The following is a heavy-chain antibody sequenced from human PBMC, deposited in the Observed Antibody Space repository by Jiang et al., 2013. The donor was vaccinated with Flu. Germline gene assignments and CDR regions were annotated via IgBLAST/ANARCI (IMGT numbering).Heavy chain of an antibody. J-gene: IGHJ4*02. V-gene: IGHV4-4*07. CDR3: ARSGATYRNGFGTFDY. CDR1: GGSMKNYY. CDR2: IFSSGDT. Sequence: GLVKPSETLSLTCTVSGGSMKNYYWSWIRQPAGKELEWIGRIFSSGDTNYKPSLKSRVNMSVDTSKNQFSLKLTSVTAADTAVYYCARSGATYRNGFGTFDYWGQGTVVTVSS. D-gene: IGHD3-10*01.